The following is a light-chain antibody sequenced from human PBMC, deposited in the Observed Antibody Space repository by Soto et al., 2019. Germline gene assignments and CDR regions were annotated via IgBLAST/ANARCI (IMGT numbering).Light chain of an antibody. CDR3: QHYVTSLTT. CDR1: HSVSSK. Sequence: EIVMTQSPATLTASPGEGATLSCRASHSVSSKLAWYQQKPGQAPRLLIYGATTRATGIPAMFSGCGSGTDFTLTISRLETEDFAVYDCQHYVTSLTTFGLGTKGELK. V-gene: IGKV3-15*01. CDR2: GAT. J-gene: IGKJ1*01.